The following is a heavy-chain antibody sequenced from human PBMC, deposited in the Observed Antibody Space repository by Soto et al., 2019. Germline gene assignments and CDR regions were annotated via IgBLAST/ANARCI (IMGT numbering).Heavy chain of an antibody. Sequence: QVQLAQSGAEVKKPGASVKVSCKASGYTFTSYDINWVRQTTGQGLEWMRWMNPNSGNTGYAQKFQGRVTMTSNTSLSTAYMELSRLRYEDTAVYYFARSTNDYGDRHWGQGTLVSVSS. CDR3: ARSTNDYGDRH. V-gene: IGHV1-8*01. CDR1: GYTFTSYD. CDR2: MNPNSGNT. J-gene: IGHJ4*02. D-gene: IGHD4-17*01.